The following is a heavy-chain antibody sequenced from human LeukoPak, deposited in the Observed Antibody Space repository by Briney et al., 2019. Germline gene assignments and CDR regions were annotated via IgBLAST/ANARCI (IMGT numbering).Heavy chain of an antibody. CDR2: INHSGST. V-gene: IGHV4-34*01. CDR3: ARGVADLRYYGGNSRAYYFDY. Sequence: PSETLSLTCAVYGGSFSGYYWSWIRQPPGKGLEWIGEINHSGSTNYNPSLKSRVTISVDTSKNQFSLKLSSVTAADTAVYYCARGVADLRYYGGNSRAYYFDYWGQGTLVTVSS. D-gene: IGHD4-23*01. CDR1: GGSFSGYY. J-gene: IGHJ4*02.